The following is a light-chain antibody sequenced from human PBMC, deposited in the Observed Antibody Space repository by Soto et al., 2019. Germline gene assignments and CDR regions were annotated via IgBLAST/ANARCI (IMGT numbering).Light chain of an antibody. J-gene: IGKJ3*01. Sequence: EIVMTQSPATLSVSPGERVTLSCRASQSVNSNLAWYQQKPGQAPRLLIYGASTRAAGFPARFSGSGSGTEFTLTISSLQSEDFAVYYCQQYGDSPFAFGPGTKLDVK. CDR2: GAS. CDR1: QSVNSN. CDR3: QQYGDSPFA. V-gene: IGKV3D-15*02.